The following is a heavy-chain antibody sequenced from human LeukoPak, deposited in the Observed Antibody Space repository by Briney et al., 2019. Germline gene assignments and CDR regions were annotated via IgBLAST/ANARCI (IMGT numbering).Heavy chain of an antibody. D-gene: IGHD5-24*01. CDR3: ARAPLVLQYRWWFDP. J-gene: IGHJ5*02. CDR2: ISSGSRYI. CDR1: GFSFVNYH. V-gene: IGHV3-21*01. Sequence: GGSLRLSCAASGFSFVNYHMNWVRQAPGKGLEWISSISSGSRYIYYGDSVKGRFIISRDNAKNSLYLQMDSLRAEDTAVYHCARAPLVLQYRWWFDPWGQGTLVTVSS.